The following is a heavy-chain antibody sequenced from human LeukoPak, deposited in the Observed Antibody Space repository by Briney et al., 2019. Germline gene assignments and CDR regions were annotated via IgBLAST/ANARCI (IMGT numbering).Heavy chain of an antibody. CDR2: IYYSGST. V-gene: IGHV4-39*01. CDR1: GGSITSSRYY. J-gene: IGHJ4*02. Sequence: SGTLSLTCTVSGGSITSSRYYWGWIRQPPGKGLEWIGSIYYSGSTYYNPSLKSRVTISVDTSKNQFSLKLSSVTPDDTAVYFCARAYSSSKLFDYWGQGTLVTVSS. D-gene: IGHD6-6*01. CDR3: ARAYSSSKLFDY.